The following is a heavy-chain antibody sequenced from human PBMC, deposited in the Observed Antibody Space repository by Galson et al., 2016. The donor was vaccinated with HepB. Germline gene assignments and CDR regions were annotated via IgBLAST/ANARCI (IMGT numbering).Heavy chain of an antibody. CDR3: ASNSGYGDSNWFDP. CDR2: IYPDGRT. D-gene: IGHD5-12*01. V-gene: IGHV3-53*01. CDR1: GFTVTNRF. Sequence: SLRLSCAASGFTVTNRFMTWVRQAPGKGLEWVTDIYPDGRTYYADRVKGRFTISRDNSKNSIYLQMNSLRAEDTAVYYCASNSGYGDSNWFDPWGQGTLVTVSS. J-gene: IGHJ5*02.